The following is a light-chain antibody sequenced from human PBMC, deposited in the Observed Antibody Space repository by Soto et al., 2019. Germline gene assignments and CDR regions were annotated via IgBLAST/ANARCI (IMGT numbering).Light chain of an antibody. CDR1: QSMNSY. CDR2: GAS. V-gene: IGKV3-20*01. Sequence: EIVLTQSPATLSLSPGERATLSCRASQSMNSYLAWYQQKPGQAPRLLIYGASNRATGIPDRFSGSGSGTDLTLTISRLEPEDFAVYYCQQYGSSGTFGQGTKVDIK. J-gene: IGKJ1*01. CDR3: QQYGSSGT.